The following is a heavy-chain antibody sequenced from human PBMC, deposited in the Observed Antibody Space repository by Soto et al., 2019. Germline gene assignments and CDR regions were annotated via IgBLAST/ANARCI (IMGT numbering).Heavy chain of an antibody. D-gene: IGHD5-18*01. J-gene: IGHJ4*02. CDR2: INGDGTTT. Sequence: PGGSLRLSCAASGFPFGPFYMHWVRQAPGKGLEWVSHINGDGTTTVYADSVKGRFTISRDNAKNTLYLQMTSLRAEDTAVYYCAPTTRGYSYGRDYWGQGTLVTVSS. CDR1: GFPFGPFY. CDR3: APTTRGYSYGRDY. V-gene: IGHV3-74*01.